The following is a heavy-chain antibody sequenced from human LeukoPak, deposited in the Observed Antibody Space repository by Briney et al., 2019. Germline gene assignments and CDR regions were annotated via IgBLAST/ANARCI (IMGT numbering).Heavy chain of an antibody. CDR3: ARLREIPVFGVVTKSTSYFDY. D-gene: IGHD3-3*01. V-gene: IGHV3-30*02. CDR1: GFTFSYYG. J-gene: IGHJ4*02. Sequence: GGSLRLSCAASGFTFSYYGMHWVRQAPGKGLEWVAFIRSDGSDTYYTDSVKGRFTISRDNAKNSLYLQMNSLRAEDTAVYYCARLREIPVFGVVTKSTSYFDYWGQGTLVTVSS. CDR2: IRSDGSDT.